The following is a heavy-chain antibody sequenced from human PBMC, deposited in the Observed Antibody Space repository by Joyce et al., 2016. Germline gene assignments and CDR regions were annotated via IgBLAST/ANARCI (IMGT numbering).Heavy chain of an antibody. J-gene: IGHJ5*02. V-gene: IGHV4-30-4*01. CDR2: ISQSGRT. Sequence: QVQLQESGPGLVKPSQTLSLTCTVSGGSISSGDHYWSWIRQPPGKGLEWIGYISQSGRTYNNPSLKSRATISVDMSKNHFSLRLSSVTAADTAVYYCARYTYSNYPFDLWGQGTLVTVSS. CDR1: GGSISSGDHY. D-gene: IGHD4-11*01. CDR3: ARYTYSNYPFDL.